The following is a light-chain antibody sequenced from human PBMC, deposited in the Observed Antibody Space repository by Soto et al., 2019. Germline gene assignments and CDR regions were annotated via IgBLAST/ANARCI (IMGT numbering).Light chain of an antibody. Sequence: SVLTQPPSASGTPGQRVTISCSGSNSNIGRHTVNWYQQLPGTAPKLLIYTDNQRPSGVPDRFSDSKSGTSASLAISGLQSEDEAEYYCAAWDDSLQAWVFGGGTQLTVL. V-gene: IGLV1-44*01. CDR2: TDN. CDR1: NSNIGRHT. CDR3: AAWDDSLQAWV. J-gene: IGLJ3*02.